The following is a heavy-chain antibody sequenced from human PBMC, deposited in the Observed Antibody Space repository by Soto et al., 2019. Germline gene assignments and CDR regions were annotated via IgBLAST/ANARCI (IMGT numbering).Heavy chain of an antibody. J-gene: IGHJ6*02. V-gene: IGHV4-30-2*01. CDR2: IYHSGST. CDR1: GGSISSGGYS. CDR3: ARVSGSYYYGMDV. Sequence: SETLSLTCAVSGGSISSGGYSWSWIRQPPGKGLEWIGYIYHSGSTYYNQSLKSRVTISVDKSKNQFSLKLSSVTAADTAVYYCARVSGSYYYGMDVWGQGTTVTVSS. D-gene: IGHD1-26*01.